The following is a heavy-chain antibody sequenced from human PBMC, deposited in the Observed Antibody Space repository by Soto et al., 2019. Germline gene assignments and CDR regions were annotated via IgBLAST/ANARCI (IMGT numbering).Heavy chain of an antibody. CDR3: DRGVTVRLLSRERAGFDS. D-gene: IGHD4-17*01. CDR2: IYQSGST. J-gene: IGHJ5*01. Sequence: PSATLSLTCCFSGRSLSSSAYSWNLIRQTPEKGLEWIGFIYQSGSTYYNPSLQSRVTLSVDRPKNQFSLELTSVTAADTAVYYCDRGVTVRLLSRERAGFDSSGQRSLVRVSS. CDR1: GRSLSSSAYS. V-gene: IGHV4-30-2*01.